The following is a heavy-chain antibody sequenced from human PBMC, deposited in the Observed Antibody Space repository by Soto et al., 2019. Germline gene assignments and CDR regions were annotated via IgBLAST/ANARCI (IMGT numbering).Heavy chain of an antibody. CDR2: IYPGDSDT. CDR1: GWSYSSYW. V-gene: IGHV5-51*01. CDR3: ARLPQFLWFGAFTSRAYYCHY. D-gene: IGHD3-10*01. Sequence: GEALKISGDGSGWSYSSYWSAWVRPMPGKGLEWMGIIYPGDSDTRYSPSFQGQVTISADTSTKTAYLQWSSLKASDTAIYYCARLPQFLWFGAFTSRAYYCHYWGTGPLV. J-gene: IGHJ4*02.